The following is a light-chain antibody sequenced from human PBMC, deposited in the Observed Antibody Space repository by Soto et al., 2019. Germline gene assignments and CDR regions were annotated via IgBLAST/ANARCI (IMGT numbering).Light chain of an antibody. J-gene: IGLJ1*01. CDR2: DVS. CDR3: NSYSSSTTLYL. V-gene: IGLV2-14*01. CDR1: STDVGGYNY. Sequence: QSALTQPASVSGSPGQSITISCTGTSTDVGGYNYVSWYQQHPGKAPKLMISDVSNRPSGVSIRFSGSKSGNTSSLTISGLQAEEEADYYCNSYSSSTTLYLFGTGTKLTVL.